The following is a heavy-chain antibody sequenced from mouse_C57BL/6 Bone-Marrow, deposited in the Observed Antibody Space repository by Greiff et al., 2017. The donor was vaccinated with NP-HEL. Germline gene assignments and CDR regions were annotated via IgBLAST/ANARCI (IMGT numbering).Heavy chain of an antibody. D-gene: IGHD1-1*01. V-gene: IGHV1-64*01. CDR3: ARGLPNFFGSSYDFDY. Sequence: QVQLQQPGAELVKPGASVKLSCKASGYTFTSYWMHWVKQRPGQGLEWIGMIHPNSGSTNYNEKFKSKATLTVDKSSSTAYMQLSSLTSEDSAVYYCARGLPNFFGSSYDFDYWGQGTTLTVSS. CDR2: IHPNSGST. CDR1: GYTFTSYW. J-gene: IGHJ2*01.